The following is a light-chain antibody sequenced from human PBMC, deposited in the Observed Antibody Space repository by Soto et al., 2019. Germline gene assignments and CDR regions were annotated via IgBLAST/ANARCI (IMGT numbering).Light chain of an antibody. CDR2: GAS. CDR3: QQYGSSPLT. V-gene: IGKV3-20*01. CDR1: QRVSSSY. J-gene: IGKJ1*01. Sequence: EIVLTQSPGTLSLSPGERATLSCRASQRVSSSYLAWYQQKPGQAPRLLIYGASSRATGIPDRFSGSGSGTDLTLTISRLEPEDFAVYYCQQYGSSPLTFGQGTKVDIK.